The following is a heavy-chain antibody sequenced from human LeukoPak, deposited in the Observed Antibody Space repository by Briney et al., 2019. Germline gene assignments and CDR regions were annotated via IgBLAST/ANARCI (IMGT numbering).Heavy chain of an antibody. V-gene: IGHV3-11*01. CDR3: ARDGVAVAGTEDY. Sequence: GGFLRLSCAASGFSFSDYYMSWIRQAPGKGLEWVSYISSSGSTIYYADSVKGRFTISRDNAKNSLYLQMNSLRAEDTAVYYCARDGVAVAGTEDYWGQGTLVTVSS. CDR2: ISSSGSTI. CDR1: GFSFSDYY. D-gene: IGHD6-19*01. J-gene: IGHJ4*02.